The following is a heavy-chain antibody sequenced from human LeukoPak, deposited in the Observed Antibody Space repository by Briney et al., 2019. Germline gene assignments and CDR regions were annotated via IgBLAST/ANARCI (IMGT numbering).Heavy chain of an antibody. CDR1: GFTFSSYG. J-gene: IGHJ4*02. D-gene: IGHD3-22*01. CDR2: IWYGGSNK. Sequence: PGGSLRLSCAASGFTFSSYGMHGVRQAPGKGLEWVAVIWYGGSNKYYADSVKGRFTISRDNSKNTLYLQMNSLRAEDTAVYYCAKDSYDSSGYYSGRAYYFDYWGQGTLVTVSS. CDR3: AKDSYDSSGYYSGRAYYFDY. V-gene: IGHV3-33*06.